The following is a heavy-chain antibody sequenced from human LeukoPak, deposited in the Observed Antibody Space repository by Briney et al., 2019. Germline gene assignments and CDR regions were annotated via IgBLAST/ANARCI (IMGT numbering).Heavy chain of an antibody. V-gene: IGHV4-39*07. D-gene: IGHD2-2*01. Sequence: SETLSLTCTVSGGSISSSSYYWGWIRQPPGTGLEWIGSLYYSGSSYYNPSLKSRVTISVDTSKNQFSLKLSSVTAADTAVYYCAREMRYCGSSSCYGMDVWGQGTTVTVSS. CDR3: AREMRYCGSSSCYGMDV. J-gene: IGHJ6*02. CDR1: GGSISSSSYY. CDR2: LYYSGSS.